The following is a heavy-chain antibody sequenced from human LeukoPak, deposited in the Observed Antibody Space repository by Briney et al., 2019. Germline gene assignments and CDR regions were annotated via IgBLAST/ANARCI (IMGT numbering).Heavy chain of an antibody. J-gene: IGHJ5*02. CDR3: ARDMTDWWFDP. CDR2: IYYSGST. V-gene: IGHV4-31*03. Sequence: PSETLSLTCTVSGGSVSSGGYYWSWIRQHPGKGLEWIGYIYYSGSTHYNPSLKSRVTISVDTSKNQFSLKLSSVTAADTAVYYCARDMTDWWFDPWGQGTLVTVSS. D-gene: IGHD3-9*01. CDR1: GGSVSSGGYY.